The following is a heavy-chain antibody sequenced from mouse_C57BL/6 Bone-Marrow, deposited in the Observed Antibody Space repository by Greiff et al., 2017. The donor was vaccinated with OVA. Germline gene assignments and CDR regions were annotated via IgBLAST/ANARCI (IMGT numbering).Heavy chain of an antibody. Sequence: EVKVVESGGGLVQPGGSMKLSCAASGFTFSDAWMDWVRQSPEKGLEWVAEIRNKANNHATYYAESVKGRFTISRDDSKSSVYLQMNSLRAEDTGIYYCTRLGRGYYFDYWGQGTTLTVSS. V-gene: IGHV6-6*01. D-gene: IGHD4-1*01. CDR3: TRLGRGYYFDY. CDR2: IRNKANNHAT. CDR1: GFTFSDAW. J-gene: IGHJ2*01.